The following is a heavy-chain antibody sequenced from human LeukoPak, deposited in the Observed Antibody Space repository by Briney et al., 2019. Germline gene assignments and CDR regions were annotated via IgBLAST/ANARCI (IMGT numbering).Heavy chain of an antibody. V-gene: IGHV4-38-2*02. CDR3: ARVYYYDSSGYYYYYAFDI. CDR1: GYSISSGYY. J-gene: IGHJ3*02. D-gene: IGHD3-22*01. CDR2: IYHSGST. Sequence: PSETLSLTCTVSGYSISSGYYWGWIRQPPGKGLEWIGSIYHSGSTYYNPSLKSRVTMSVDTSKNQFSLRLSSVTPADTAVYYCARVYYYDSSGYYYYYAFDIWGQGTMVTVSS.